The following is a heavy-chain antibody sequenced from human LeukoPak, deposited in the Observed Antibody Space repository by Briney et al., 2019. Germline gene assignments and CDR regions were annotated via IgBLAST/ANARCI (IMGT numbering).Heavy chain of an antibody. CDR1: GFTFVDYA. Sequence: GGSLRLSCAASGFTFVDYAMHWVRQAPGKGLEWVSGISWNSGSIGYADSVKGRFTISRDNAKNSLYLQMNSLRAEDTALYYCAKGGAYYYYYGMDVWGQGTTVTVSS. J-gene: IGHJ6*02. D-gene: IGHD1-26*01. CDR3: AKGGAYYYYYGMDV. CDR2: ISWNSGSI. V-gene: IGHV3-9*01.